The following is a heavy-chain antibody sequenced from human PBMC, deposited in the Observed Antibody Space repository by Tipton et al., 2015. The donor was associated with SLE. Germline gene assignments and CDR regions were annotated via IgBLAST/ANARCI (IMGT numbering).Heavy chain of an antibody. CDR2: VYYTGNT. J-gene: IGHJ4*02. Sequence: TLSLTCTVSGGSISSDDYYWGWIRQPPGKGLEWVGTVYYTGNTFYNPSLKSRVTILVDTSKNQFSLKLSSVTAADTAVYYCARDEYRYDATGYHLLGHFDFWGQGTLVTVSS. CDR1: GGSISSDDYY. V-gene: IGHV4-39*07. D-gene: IGHD3-22*01. CDR3: ARDEYRYDATGYHLLGHFDF.